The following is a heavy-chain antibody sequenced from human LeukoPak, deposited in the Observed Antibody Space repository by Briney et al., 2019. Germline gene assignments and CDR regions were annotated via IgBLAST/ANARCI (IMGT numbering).Heavy chain of an antibody. D-gene: IGHD2-2*01. CDR1: AVASSNYA. V-gene: IGHV3-23*01. Sequence: PVGSPRPSSAASAVASSNYAMGWGRQIPRKGLGWGSVFCCSGGSPYYADSVKGRFPVCRDHPKTTLSLKMNNLRVDDTAIYYCASRPAASLGPLDYWGEGTLVTVSS. J-gene: IGHJ4*02. CDR2: FCCSGGSP. CDR3: ASRPAASLGPLDY.